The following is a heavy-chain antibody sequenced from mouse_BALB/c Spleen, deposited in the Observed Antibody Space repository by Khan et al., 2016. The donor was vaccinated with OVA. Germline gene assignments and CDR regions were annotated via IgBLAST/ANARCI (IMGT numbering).Heavy chain of an antibody. CDR3: AREGCDAFAY. CDR1: GFSLTSYD. V-gene: IGHV2-9*02. Sequence: QVQLKESGPGLVAPSQSLSITCTVSGFSLTSYDVYWIRQPPGKGLECLGVIGAGGSTNYNSALMSRLSISKDNSKSQVFLKMNSLQTDDTAMYDCAREGCDAFAYGGQGTLVTVSA. J-gene: IGHJ3*01. CDR2: IGAGGST.